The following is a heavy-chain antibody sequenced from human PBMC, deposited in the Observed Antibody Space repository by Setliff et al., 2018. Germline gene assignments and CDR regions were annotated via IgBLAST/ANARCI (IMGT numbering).Heavy chain of an antibody. CDR2: IIPMFGTT. D-gene: IGHD2-15*01. CDR1: GGTFSSYA. Sequence: GASVKVSCKASGGTFSSYAIDWVRQAPGQGLEWMGGIIPMFGTTNYAQRFRGRVTITADESTTTAYLELSSLRSEDTAVYYCARVRDCSGGICHRGFHHYMDVWGKGTTVTVS. J-gene: IGHJ6*03. V-gene: IGHV1-69*13. CDR3: ARVRDCSGGICHRGFHHYMDV.